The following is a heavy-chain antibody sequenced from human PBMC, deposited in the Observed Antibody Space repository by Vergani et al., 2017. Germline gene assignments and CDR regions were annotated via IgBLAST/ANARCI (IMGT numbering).Heavy chain of an antibody. Sequence: QVQLVQSGAEVKKPGSSVKVSCKASGGTFSSYAISWVRQAPGQGLEWMGGIIPIFGTANYAQKFQGRVTITADESTSTAYMELSSLRSEDTAVYYCAISSGHCSSTSCYRSGIADPRWGFDIWGQGTMVTVSS. CDR3: AISSGHCSSTSCYRSGIADPRWGFDI. CDR1: GGTFSSYA. CDR2: IIPIFGTA. J-gene: IGHJ3*02. D-gene: IGHD2-2*01. V-gene: IGHV1-69*01.